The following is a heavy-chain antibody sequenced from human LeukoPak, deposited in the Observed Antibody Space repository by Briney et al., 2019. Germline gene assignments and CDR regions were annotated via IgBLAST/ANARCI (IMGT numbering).Heavy chain of an antibody. CDR3: ARDDPYSSSSFDY. CDR2: ISSSSSYI. CDR1: GFTFSSYS. D-gene: IGHD6-6*01. Sequence: GGSLRLSCAASGFTFSSYSMNWVRQAPGKGLEWVSSISSSSSYIYYADSVKGRFIISRDNAKNSLYLQMNSLRAEDTAVYYCARDDPYSSSSFDYWGQGTLVTVSS. J-gene: IGHJ4*02. V-gene: IGHV3-21*01.